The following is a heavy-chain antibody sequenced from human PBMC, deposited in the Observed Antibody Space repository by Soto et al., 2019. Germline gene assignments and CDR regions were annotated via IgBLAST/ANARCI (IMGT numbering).Heavy chain of an antibody. D-gene: IGHD1-1*01. CDR3: AKEGTITNWYFDY. CDR2: ISYDGNVA. J-gene: IGHJ4*02. CDR1: GFTFSNYG. Sequence: QVQLVESGGGVVQPGRSLRLSCAASGFTFSNYGMHWVRQAPGKGLEWVIVISYDGNVAYYADSVKGRVTISRENSKNTLYLQMSSLRTEDTAMYYCAKEGTITNWYFDYWGQGTLVTVSS. V-gene: IGHV3-30*18.